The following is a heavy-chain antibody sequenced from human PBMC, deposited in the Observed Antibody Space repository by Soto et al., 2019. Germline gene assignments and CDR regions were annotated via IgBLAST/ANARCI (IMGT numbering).Heavy chain of an antibody. V-gene: IGHV3-23*01. CDR3: AKPQIAARLVYFDY. CDR2: ISGSGGST. J-gene: IGHJ4*02. D-gene: IGHD6-6*01. CDR1: GFTFSSYA. Sequence: PRGSLRLSCAASGFTFSSYAMSWVRQAPGKGLEWVSAISGSGGSTYYADSVKGRFTISRDNSKNTLYLQMNSLRAEDTAVYYCAKPQIAARLVYFDYWGQGTLVTVSS.